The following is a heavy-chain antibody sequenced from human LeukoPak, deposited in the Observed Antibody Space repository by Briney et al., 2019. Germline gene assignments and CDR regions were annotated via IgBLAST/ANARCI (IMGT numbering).Heavy chain of an antibody. CDR2: INWNGDST. D-gene: IGHD3-16*02. J-gene: IGHJ6*03. Sequence: GGSLRLSCAASGFTFDDYGMSWVRQAPGKGLEWVSDINWNGDSTGYADSVKGRFTIFRDNAKNSLYLQMNSLRAEDTALYYCARRESSYQNYYYYYHMDVWGKGTTVTVSS. V-gene: IGHV3-20*04. CDR1: GFTFDDYG. CDR3: ARRESSYQNYYYYYHMDV.